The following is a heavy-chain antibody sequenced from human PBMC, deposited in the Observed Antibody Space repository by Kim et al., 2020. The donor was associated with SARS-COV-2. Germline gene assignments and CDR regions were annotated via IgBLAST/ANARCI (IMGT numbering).Heavy chain of an antibody. Sequence: SETLSLTCTVSGGSISDYYWSWIRQPPEKGLEWVGYISYTGSTNYNPSFKSRVTISVDTSKNQFSLKLSSVTAADTAVYYCARGGKSIFYHFSAWGQGALVTVSS. CDR3: ARGGKSIFYHFSA. CDR2: ISYTGST. CDR1: GGSISDYY. V-gene: IGHV4-59*13. D-gene: IGHD2-2*01. J-gene: IGHJ4*02.